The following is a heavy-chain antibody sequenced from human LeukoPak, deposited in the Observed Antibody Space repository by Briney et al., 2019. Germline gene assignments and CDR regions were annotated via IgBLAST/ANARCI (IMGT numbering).Heavy chain of an antibody. CDR2: ISNRHNYT. CDR3: ARDSSYYYGSGRPNWFDP. V-gene: IGHV3-21*01. J-gene: IGHJ5*02. CDR1: GFIFSNYN. Sequence: GGSLRLSCAASGFIFSNYNMNWVRQAPGKGLEWVSSISNRHNYTYYADSVEGRFTISRDNAKNSLYLQMNSLRAEDTAVYYCARDSSYYYGSGRPNWFDPWGQGTLVTVSS. D-gene: IGHD3-10*01.